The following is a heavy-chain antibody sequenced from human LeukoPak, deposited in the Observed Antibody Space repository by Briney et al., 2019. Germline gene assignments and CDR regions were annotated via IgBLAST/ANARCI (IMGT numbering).Heavy chain of an antibody. D-gene: IGHD1-26*01. Sequence: GGSQRLSCAASGFTFSSYSMNWVRQAPGKGLEWVSSITSSSSYIYYADSVKGRFTISRDNAKNSLYLQMNSLRAEDTAVYYCAPSTYSGSPPFDYWGQGTLVTVSS. V-gene: IGHV3-21*01. CDR2: ITSSSSYI. J-gene: IGHJ4*02. CDR1: GFTFSSYS. CDR3: APSTYSGSPPFDY.